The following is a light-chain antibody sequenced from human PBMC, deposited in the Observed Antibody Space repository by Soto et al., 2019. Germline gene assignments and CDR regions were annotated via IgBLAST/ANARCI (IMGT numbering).Light chain of an antibody. V-gene: IGKV1-5*01. CDR3: QQYNSYSWT. CDR2: DAS. Sequence: DIQMTQSPSFLSASVGDRVTIACRASQSISGWLAWYQQKPGKAPKLLIYDASTLESGVPSRFSGSGSGTEFTLTISSLQPDDFATYYCQQYNSYSWTFGQGTTVAIK. J-gene: IGKJ1*01. CDR1: QSISGW.